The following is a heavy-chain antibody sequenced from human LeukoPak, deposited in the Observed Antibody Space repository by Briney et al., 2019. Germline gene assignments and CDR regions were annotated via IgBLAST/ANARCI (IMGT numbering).Heavy chain of an antibody. J-gene: IGHJ4*02. V-gene: IGHV3-30-3*01. Sequence: PGRSLRLSCAASGFTLSSYAMHWVRQAPGKGLEWVTFVSYDENKKYYADSVKGRFTVSRDISKNTVYLQMNSLRPEDAAVYYCARSWVPFSGSYNVDYWGQGTLVTVSS. D-gene: IGHD1-26*01. CDR1: GFTLSSYA. CDR2: VSYDENKK. CDR3: ARSWVPFSGSYNVDY.